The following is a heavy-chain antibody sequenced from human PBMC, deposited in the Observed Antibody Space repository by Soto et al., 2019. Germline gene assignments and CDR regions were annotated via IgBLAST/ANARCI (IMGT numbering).Heavy chain of an antibody. D-gene: IGHD2-2*01. Sequence: EVQLLESGGGLVQPGGSLRLSSAASGFTFTTYAMNWVRQAPGKGLEWVSTVSGSGGSTYHADSVKGRFTVSRDNSKNTLYLQMNSLRTEDTAVYYCAKQTPNAGSTVWGQGTTVTVSS. V-gene: IGHV3-23*01. J-gene: IGHJ6*02. CDR1: GFTFTTYA. CDR2: VSGSGGST. CDR3: AKQTPNAGSTV.